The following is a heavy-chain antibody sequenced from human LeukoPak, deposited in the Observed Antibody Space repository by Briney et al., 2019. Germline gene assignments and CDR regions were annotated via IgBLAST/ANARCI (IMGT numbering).Heavy chain of an antibody. Sequence: GGSLRLSCAASGFTFSSYGMHWVRQAPGKGLEWVAFIRYDGSNKYYADSVKGRFTISRDNSKNTLYLQMNSLRAEDAAVYYCEIWSGYYKDFDYWGQGTLVTVSS. CDR2: IRYDGSNK. V-gene: IGHV3-30*02. J-gene: IGHJ4*02. CDR3: EIWSGYYKDFDY. D-gene: IGHD3-3*01. CDR1: GFTFSSYG.